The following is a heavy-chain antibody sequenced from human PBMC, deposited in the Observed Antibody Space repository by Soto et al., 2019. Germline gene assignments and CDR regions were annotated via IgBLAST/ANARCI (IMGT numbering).Heavy chain of an antibody. J-gene: IGHJ6*02. CDR3: TGILGYCSGGSCLPFYYYYGMDV. V-gene: IGHV3-49*04. Sequence: GVLRLSCTASGFTFGDYAMSWVRQAPGKGLEWVGFIRSKAYGGTTEYAASVKGRFTISRDDSKSIAYLQMNSLKTEDTAVYYSTGILGYCSGGSCLPFYYYYGMDVWGQGTTVTVSS. D-gene: IGHD2-15*01. CDR2: IRSKAYGGTT. CDR1: GFTFGDYA.